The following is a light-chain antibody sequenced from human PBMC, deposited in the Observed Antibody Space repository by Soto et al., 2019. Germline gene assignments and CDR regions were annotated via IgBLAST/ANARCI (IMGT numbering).Light chain of an antibody. CDR2: RAS. CDR3: QQYHRYPYS. CDR1: QSISNW. V-gene: IGKV1-5*03. Sequence: DIQMSQSPSTLSPSVGDRVTISCRASQSISNWLAWYQQKPGEAPELLIYRASNLQSGVPSRFSGSGSGTEFTLTISSLQTDDVGTCYCQQYHRYPYSFGPRTRWISN. J-gene: IGKJ2*01.